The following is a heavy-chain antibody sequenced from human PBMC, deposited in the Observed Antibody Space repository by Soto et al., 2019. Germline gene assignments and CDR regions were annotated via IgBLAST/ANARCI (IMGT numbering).Heavy chain of an antibody. D-gene: IGHD5-12*01. CDR1: GGTFSSYA. J-gene: IGHJ6*02. V-gene: IGHV1-69*13. CDR3: ARAWKGDIVATFLGMDV. CDR2: IIPIFGTA. Sequence: GASVKVSCKASGGTFSSYAISWVRQAPGQGLEWMGGIIPIFGTANYAQKFQGRVTITADESTSTAYMELSSLRPEDTAVYYCARAWKGDIVATFLGMDVWGQGTTVTVSS.